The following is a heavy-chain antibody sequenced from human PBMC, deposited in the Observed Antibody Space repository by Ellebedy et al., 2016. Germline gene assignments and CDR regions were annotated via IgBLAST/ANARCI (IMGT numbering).Heavy chain of an antibody. CDR1: GGSISSYY. D-gene: IGHD6-19*01. Sequence: GSLRLSCTVSGGSISSYYWSWIRQPPGKGLEWIGYIFYSGSSNYNPSLKRRVTKSVDTSKNQFSLKLSSVTAADTAVYYCAALQWLAPAWYFDLWGRGTLVTVSS. V-gene: IGHV4-59*08. CDR2: IFYSGSS. J-gene: IGHJ2*01. CDR3: AALQWLAPAWYFDL.